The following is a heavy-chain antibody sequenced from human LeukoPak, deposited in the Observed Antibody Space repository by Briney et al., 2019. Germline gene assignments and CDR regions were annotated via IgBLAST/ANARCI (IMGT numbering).Heavy chain of an antibody. D-gene: IGHD3-3*01. CDR1: GFTFSSYW. J-gene: IGHJ4*02. V-gene: IGHV3-74*01. CDR2: VYSDGGA. Sequence: GGSLRLSCAASGFTFSSYWMHWVRQAPGKGLVWVSHVYSDGGATYADSVKGRFTISRDNSKNTLYLQMNSVRAEGTAVYYCAKEEDFWGGYFGYWGQGTLVTVSS. CDR3: AKEEDFWGGYFGY.